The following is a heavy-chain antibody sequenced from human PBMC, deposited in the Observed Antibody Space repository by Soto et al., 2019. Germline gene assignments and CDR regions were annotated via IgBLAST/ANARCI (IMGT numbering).Heavy chain of an antibody. J-gene: IGHJ6*02. Sequence: GGSLRLSCAASGFTFSTYAMAWVRQAPGKGLEWVSGVSASGLNTDYADHVKGRFYISRDNSKNTVSLHMNSLRAEDTALYFCVRDYDYGDRKRYQGMDVWGQGTTVTVSS. CDR2: VSASGLNT. D-gene: IGHD4-17*01. CDR3: VRDYDYGDRKRYQGMDV. CDR1: GFTFSTYA. V-gene: IGHV3-23*01.